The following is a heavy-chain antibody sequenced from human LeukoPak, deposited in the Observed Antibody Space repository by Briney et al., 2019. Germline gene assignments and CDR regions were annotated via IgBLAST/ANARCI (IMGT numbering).Heavy chain of an antibody. CDR3: AKVAHYGDSVPFDH. D-gene: IGHD4-17*01. Sequence: GGSPRLSCAASGFTFNSYGMHWVRQAPGKGLEWVAFIRYDGSTEYYADSVKGRFTISRDNSKNTVYLQMNSLRAEDTAVYYCAKVAHYGDSVPFDHWGQGTLVTVSS. J-gene: IGHJ4*02. CDR2: IRYDGSTE. CDR1: GFTFNSYG. V-gene: IGHV3-30*02.